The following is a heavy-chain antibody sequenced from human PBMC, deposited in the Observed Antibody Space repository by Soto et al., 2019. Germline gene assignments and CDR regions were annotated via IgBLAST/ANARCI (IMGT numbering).Heavy chain of an antibody. CDR1: GFTFSSYG. Sequence: QVQLVESGGGVVQPGRSLRLSCAASGFTFSSYGMHWVRQAPGKGLEWVAVISYDGSNKYYADSVKGRFTISRDNSKNTLYLQMNSLRAEDTAVYYCAKDRGRSCSGGSCYSGLVDYWGQGTLVTVSS. J-gene: IGHJ4*02. CDR2: ISYDGSNK. CDR3: AKDRGRSCSGGSCYSGLVDY. V-gene: IGHV3-30*18. D-gene: IGHD2-15*01.